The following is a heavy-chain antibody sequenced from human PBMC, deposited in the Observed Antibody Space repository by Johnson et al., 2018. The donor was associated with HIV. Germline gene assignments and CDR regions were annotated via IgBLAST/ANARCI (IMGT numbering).Heavy chain of an antibody. CDR1: GFTFSSYA. CDR2: ISYDGSNK. Sequence: QVQLVESGGGVVQPGRSLRLSCAVFGFTFSSYAMHWVRQAPGKGLEWVAVISYDGSNKYYADSVKGRFTISRDNSKNTLYLQMNSLRAEDTAVYYSARHHRIVLVISAFDIWGQGTMVTVSS. J-gene: IGHJ3*02. V-gene: IGHV3-30-3*01. CDR3: ARHHRIVLVISAFDI. D-gene: IGHD3-22*01.